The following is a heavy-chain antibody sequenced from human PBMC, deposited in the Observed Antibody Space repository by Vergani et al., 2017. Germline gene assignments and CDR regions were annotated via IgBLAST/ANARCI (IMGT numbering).Heavy chain of an antibody. D-gene: IGHD4-11*01. CDR1: GGTFSSYA. CDR3: ARASQLKSTVTPYYFDD. V-gene: IGHV1-69*01. Sequence: QVQLVQSGAEVKKPGSSVKVSCKASGGTFSSYAISWVRQAPGQGLEWMGGIIPIFGTANYAQKFQGRVTITADESTSTAYMGLSSLRSEDTAVYYCARASQLKSTVTPYYFDDWGQGALVTXSS. J-gene: IGHJ4*02. CDR2: IIPIFGTA.